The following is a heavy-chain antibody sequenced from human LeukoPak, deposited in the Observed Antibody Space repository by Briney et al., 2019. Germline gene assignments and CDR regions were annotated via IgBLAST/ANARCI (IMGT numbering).Heavy chain of an antibody. D-gene: IGHD5-18*01. CDR2: IYYSGST. V-gene: IGHV4-59*08. CDR1: GGSISSYY. Sequence: SETLSLTCAVSGGSISSYYWSWIRQPPGKGLEWIGYIYYSGSTNYNPSLKSRVTISVDTSKNQFSLKLSSVTAADTAVYYCARHGPPTAMVKIWGQGTMVTVSS. J-gene: IGHJ3*02. CDR3: ARHGPPTAMVKI.